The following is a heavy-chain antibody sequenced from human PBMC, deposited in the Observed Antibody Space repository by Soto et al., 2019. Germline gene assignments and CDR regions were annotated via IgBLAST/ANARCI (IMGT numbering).Heavy chain of an antibody. D-gene: IGHD4-4*01. V-gene: IGHV3-30*03. Sequence: GGTLRLSCSGSGFTFSSYGMVWVRPATGKGLEWVAVISYDGSNKYYADSVKGRFTISRDNSKNTLYLQMNSLRTEDTAVYYCARPLWRDDYNWGYFDLWGRGTLVTVSS. CDR2: ISYDGSNK. J-gene: IGHJ2*01. CDR1: GFTFSSYG. CDR3: ARPLWRDDYNWGYFDL.